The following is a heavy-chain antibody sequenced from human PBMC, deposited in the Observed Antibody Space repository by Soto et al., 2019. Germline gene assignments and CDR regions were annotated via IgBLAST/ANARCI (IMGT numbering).Heavy chain of an antibody. CDR3: ARLKLTEYYFDY. Sequence: GESLKISCKGSGYTFISYWIGWVRQMPGKGLEWMGVIYPGDSESRYSPSFQGQVTISADKSISTAYLQWSSLKASDTAMYYCARLKLTEYYFDYWGQGTLVTVS. J-gene: IGHJ4*02. CDR2: IYPGDSES. CDR1: GYTFISYW. D-gene: IGHD1-7*01. V-gene: IGHV5-51*01.